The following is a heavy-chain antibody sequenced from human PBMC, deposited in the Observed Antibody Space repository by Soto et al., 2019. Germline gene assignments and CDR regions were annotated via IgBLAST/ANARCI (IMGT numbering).Heavy chain of an antibody. V-gene: IGHV3-7*02. CDR3: ASCVWDTSCWNWFDP. J-gene: IGHJ5*02. Sequence: EVQLVESGGGLVQPGGSLRLSCAASGFSFSSYWMSWVRQAPGKGLEWVANIKQDGSEKYYVDSVKGRFTISRDNAKNSLYRQMNSLTAEDTAVYYCASCVWDTSCWNWFDPWGQGTLVTVSS. CDR2: IKQDGSEK. CDR1: GFSFSSYW. D-gene: IGHD2-2*01.